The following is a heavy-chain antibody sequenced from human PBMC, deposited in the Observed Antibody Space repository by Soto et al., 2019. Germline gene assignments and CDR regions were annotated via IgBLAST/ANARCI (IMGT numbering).Heavy chain of an antibody. CDR1: GYTFTSYA. J-gene: IGHJ6*02. Sequence: GASVKVSCKASGYTFTSYAMNWVRQAPGQGLEWMGWINTNTGNPTYAQGFTGRFVFSLDTSVSTAYLQICSLKAEDTAVYYCANYGGQLVPAVYYGMDVWGQGTTVTVSS. CDR2: INTNTGNP. V-gene: IGHV7-4-1*01. D-gene: IGHD6-6*01. CDR3: ANYGGQLVPAVYYGMDV.